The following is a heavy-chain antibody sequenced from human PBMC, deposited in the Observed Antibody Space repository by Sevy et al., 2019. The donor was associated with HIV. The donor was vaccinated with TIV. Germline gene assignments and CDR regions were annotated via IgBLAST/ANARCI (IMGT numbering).Heavy chain of an antibody. V-gene: IGHV4-38-2*02. Sequence: SETLSLTCAVSGYSISSGYYWGWIRQPPGKGLEWIGSIYHSGSTYYNPSLKSRVTISVDTSKNQFSLKLSSVTAADTAVYYCAREGGEYCSSTSCYLPFAFDIWDQGTMVTVSS. D-gene: IGHD2-2*01. CDR2: IYHSGST. CDR1: GYSISSGYY. J-gene: IGHJ3*02. CDR3: AREGGEYCSSTSCYLPFAFDI.